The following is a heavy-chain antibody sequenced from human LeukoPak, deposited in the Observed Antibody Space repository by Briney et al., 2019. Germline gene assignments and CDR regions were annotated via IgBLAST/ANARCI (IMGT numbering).Heavy chain of an antibody. D-gene: IGHD6-13*01. CDR2: ISYDGSNK. J-gene: IGHJ4*02. Sequence: GRSLRLSCAASGFTFSSYAMHWVRQAPGKGLEWVAVISYDGSNKYYADSVKGRFTNSRDNSKNTLYLQMNSLRAEDTAVYYCARDHATIVIAAAFDYWGQGTLVTVSS. CDR1: GFTFSSYA. V-gene: IGHV3-30*04. CDR3: ARDHATIVIAAAFDY.